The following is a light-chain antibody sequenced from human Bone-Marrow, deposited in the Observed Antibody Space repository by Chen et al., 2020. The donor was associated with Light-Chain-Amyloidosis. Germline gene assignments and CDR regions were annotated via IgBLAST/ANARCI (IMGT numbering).Light chain of an antibody. CDR3: SSFTSSNTWV. CDR1: SSDVGGYNY. CDR2: EVT. V-gene: IGLV2-14*01. J-gene: IGLJ3*02. Sequence: SALTQPASAPGSPGQSLTHPCTGTSSDVGGYNYVSWYQQHPGKAPKLRFYEVTNRPSGVSNRFSGSKSGNTASLTISGLQAEDEADYYCSSFTSSNTWVFGGGTKLTVL.